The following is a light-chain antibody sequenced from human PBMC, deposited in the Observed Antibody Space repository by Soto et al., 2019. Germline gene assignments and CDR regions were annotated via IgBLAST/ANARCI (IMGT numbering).Light chain of an antibody. CDR3: QQYDKWPGT. Sequence: EIVMTQSPGTLSVSPGERVILSCRASQSVGSNLAWYQQKPGQAPRLLISGASTRATGVPARFSGSGSGTEFTLTISSLQPEDLAVYFCQQYDKWPGTFGQGTKVDIK. CDR1: QSVGSN. CDR2: GAS. J-gene: IGKJ1*01. V-gene: IGKV3-15*01.